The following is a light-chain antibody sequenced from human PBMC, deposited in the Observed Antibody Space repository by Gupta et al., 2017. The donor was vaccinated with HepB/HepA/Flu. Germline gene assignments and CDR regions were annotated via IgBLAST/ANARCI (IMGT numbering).Light chain of an antibody. Sequence: DIQMTQSPSTLSASVGDRVTITCRASQSISTSLAWYQQKPWKAPKVLTHNASRLESGVPSRFSGRGSGTELTLTISSLQPDDFATYYCQQYNSYPPTFGQGTKMELK. CDR3: QQYNSYPPT. J-gene: IGKJ2*01. CDR2: NAS. V-gene: IGKV1-5*03. CDR1: QSISTS.